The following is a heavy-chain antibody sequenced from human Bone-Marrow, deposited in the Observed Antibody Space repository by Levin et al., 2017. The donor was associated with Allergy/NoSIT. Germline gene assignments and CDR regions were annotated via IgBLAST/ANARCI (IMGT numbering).Heavy chain of an antibody. CDR3: AKVSTAYSVDPPAIFDS. CDR2: ISYNGDSI. Sequence: GGSLRLSCAVSGLNIHDSGMHWLRQAPGKGLEWLAGISYNGDSIGYADSVKGRFTISRDNAKNSLYLQMNTLSGDDTAFYYCAKVSTAYSVDPPAIFDSWGQGTLVTVSS. D-gene: IGHD3-16*01. V-gene: IGHV3-9*01. CDR1: GLNIHDSG. J-gene: IGHJ4*02.